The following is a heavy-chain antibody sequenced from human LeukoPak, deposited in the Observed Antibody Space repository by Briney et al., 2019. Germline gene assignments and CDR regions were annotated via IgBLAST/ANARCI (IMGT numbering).Heavy chain of an antibody. CDR3: ARDADPFDY. CDR1: GGSVSSSSYY. J-gene: IGHJ4*02. Sequence: SETLSLTCTVSGGSVSSSSYYWGWIRQPPGKGLEWIGNIYYSGSTYYNPSLKSRVTISVDTSKNQFSLKLSSVTAADTAVYYCARDADPFDYWGQGTQVTVSS. CDR2: IYYSGST. V-gene: IGHV4-39*07.